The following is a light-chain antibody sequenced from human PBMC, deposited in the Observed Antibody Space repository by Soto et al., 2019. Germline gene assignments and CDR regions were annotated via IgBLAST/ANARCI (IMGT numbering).Light chain of an antibody. CDR2: DAF. Sequence: DIQMTQSPSSLSASAGDRVTITCQASQDISHYVNWYQQKPGKAPNLLIDDAFNLETGVPSRFSGSVSGTDFTFTISSLQPEDIATYYCQQYDRFPRTFGQGTKVEIK. CDR1: QDISHY. CDR3: QQYDRFPRT. V-gene: IGKV1-33*01. J-gene: IGKJ1*01.